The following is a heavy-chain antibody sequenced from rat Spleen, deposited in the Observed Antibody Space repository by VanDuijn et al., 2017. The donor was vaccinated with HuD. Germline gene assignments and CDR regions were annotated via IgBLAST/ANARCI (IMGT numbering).Heavy chain of an antibody. CDR3: ARGAYGGYSEWFDY. Sequence: QVQLKESGPGLVQPSQTLSLTCTVSGFSLNSYHINWVRQPPGKGLGWIAAISSGGSTYYNSALKSRLSISRDTSKSQVFLKMNSLQSEDTTTYYCARGAYGGYSEWFDYWGQGVMVTVSS. J-gene: IGHJ2*01. CDR2: ISSGGST. D-gene: IGHD1-11*01. V-gene: IGHV2-6*01. CDR1: GFSLNSYH.